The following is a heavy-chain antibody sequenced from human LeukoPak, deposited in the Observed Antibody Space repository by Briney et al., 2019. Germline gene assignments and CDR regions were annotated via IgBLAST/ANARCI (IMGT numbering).Heavy chain of an antibody. CDR3: ARGKLLRNYYYGMDV. CDR2: INSDGSST. Sequence: GGSLRLSCAASGFTFSSYWMHWVRRAPGKGLVWVSRINSDGSSTSYADSVKGRFTISRDNAKNTLYLQMNSLRAEDTAVYYCARGKLLRNYYYGMDVWGQGTTVTVSS. CDR1: GFTFSSYW. V-gene: IGHV3-74*01. D-gene: IGHD2-15*01. J-gene: IGHJ6*02.